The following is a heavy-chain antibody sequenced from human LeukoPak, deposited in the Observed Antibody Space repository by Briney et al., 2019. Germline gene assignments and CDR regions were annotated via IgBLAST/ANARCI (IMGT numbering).Heavy chain of an antibody. J-gene: IGHJ3*02. Sequence: PGASLRLSCAASGFPFSRYWMSWVRQAPGKGLYWVANIKQDGSEKYYVDSVKGRFTISRDNAKNSLYLQMNSLRAEDTAVYYCARGDYYDSGTSFTEAFDIWGQGTMVTVSS. CDR2: IKQDGSEK. V-gene: IGHV3-7*04. D-gene: IGHD3-10*01. CDR3: ARGDYYDSGTSFTEAFDI. CDR1: GFPFSRYW.